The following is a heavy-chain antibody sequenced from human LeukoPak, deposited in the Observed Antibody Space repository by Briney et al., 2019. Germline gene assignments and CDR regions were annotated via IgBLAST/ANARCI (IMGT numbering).Heavy chain of an antibody. CDR1: GGSISSGDYY. D-gene: IGHD3-10*02. J-gene: IGHJ5*02. CDR2: IYYSGST. Sequence: SQTLSLTCTVSGGSISSGDYYWSWIRQPPGKGLEWIGYIYYSGSTYYNPSLKSRVTISVDTSKNQFSLKLSSVTAADTAVYYCARDRDRGRPYVNWFDPWGQGTLVTVSS. V-gene: IGHV4-30-4*01. CDR3: ARDRDRGRPYVNWFDP.